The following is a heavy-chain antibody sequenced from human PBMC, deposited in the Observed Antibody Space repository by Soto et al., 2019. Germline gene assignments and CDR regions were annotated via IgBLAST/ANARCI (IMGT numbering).Heavy chain of an antibody. J-gene: IGHJ4*01. Sequence: AGGSLRLSCAASGFAFYYYNMNWGRQAPGRGLEWDSSISGNGIDIHFTDSVKGRFTISRDNAKTSLYLQMDRLIPEDTAIYYCAGGGVTNYTDYYFDLWGHGALVTVSS. CDR3: AGGGVTNYTDYYFDL. D-gene: IGHD4-4*01. CDR2: ISGNGIDI. V-gene: IGHV3-21*01. CDR1: GFAFYYYN.